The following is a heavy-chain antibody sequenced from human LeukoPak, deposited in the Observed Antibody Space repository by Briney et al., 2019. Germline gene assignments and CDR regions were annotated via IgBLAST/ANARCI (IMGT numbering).Heavy chain of an antibody. CDR2: LSGGGGTT. CDR1: GFTFSSYA. CDR3: AKDREGLSSGYDLEYFDY. V-gene: IGHV3-23*01. J-gene: IGHJ4*02. D-gene: IGHD5-12*01. Sequence: GGSLRLSCAASGFTFSSYAMNWVRQAPGKGLEWVSALSGGGGTTYYADSVKGRFTISRDNSKNTLFLQMNSLRAEDTAVYYCAKDREGLSSGYDLEYFDYWGQGTLVTASS.